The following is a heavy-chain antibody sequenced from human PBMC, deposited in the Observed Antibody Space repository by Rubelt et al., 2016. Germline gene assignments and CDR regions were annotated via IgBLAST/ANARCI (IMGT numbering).Heavy chain of an antibody. J-gene: IGHJ4*02. CDR2: ISGSGGST. CDR1: FTFSSYA. V-gene: IGHV3-23*01. Sequence: FTFSSYAMHWVRQAPGKGLEWVSAISGSGGSTYYADSVKGRFTISRDNSKNTLYLQMNSLRAEDTAVYYCAKGTGPRRGGTDYWGQGTLVTVSS. CDR3: AKGTGPRRGGTDY. D-gene: IGHD3/OR15-3a*01.